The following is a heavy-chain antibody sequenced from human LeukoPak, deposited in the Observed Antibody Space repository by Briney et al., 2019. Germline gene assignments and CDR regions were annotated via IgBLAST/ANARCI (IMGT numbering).Heavy chain of an antibody. CDR2: RNPDSGNT. CDR1: GYTFTSYD. D-gene: IGHD6-19*01. J-gene: IGHJ3*02. Sequence: ASVKVSCKASGYTFTSYDINWVRQATGQGLEWMGWRNPDSGNTGYAQKFQGRVTMTRNTSISTAYMELSSLRSEDTAVYYCATGGGLSSGWFHDAFDIWGQGTMVTVSS. V-gene: IGHV1-8*01. CDR3: ATGGGLSSGWFHDAFDI.